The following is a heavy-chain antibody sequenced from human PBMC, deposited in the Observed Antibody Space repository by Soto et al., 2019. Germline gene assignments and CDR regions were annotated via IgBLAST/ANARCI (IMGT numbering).Heavy chain of an antibody. CDR3: ERPRTTATTKGYDY. D-gene: IGHD1-1*01. J-gene: IGHJ4*02. CDR1: GGTFSSYP. CDR2: IIPIFGTT. V-gene: IGHV1-69*01. Sequence: QVQLVQSGAEVKKPGSSVRVSCKASGGTFSSYPIGWVRQAPGQGLEWMGVIIPIFGTTNYAQRFQGRVSISADESTSTAYMELSSLRYEDTAVYFCERPRTTATTKGYDYWGQGTLVTVSS.